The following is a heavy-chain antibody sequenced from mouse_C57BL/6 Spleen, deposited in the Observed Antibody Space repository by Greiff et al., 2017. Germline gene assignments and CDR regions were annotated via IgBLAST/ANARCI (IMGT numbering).Heavy chain of an antibody. V-gene: IGHV1-64*01. Sequence: QVQLQQPGAELVKPGASVKLSCKASGYTFTSYWMHWVKQRPGQGLEWIGMIHPNSGSTNYNEKFKSKATLTVDKSSSTAYMQLSSLTSEDSAVYYCARIDYGSYYYAMDYWGQGTSVTVSS. D-gene: IGHD1-1*01. CDR2: IHPNSGST. CDR3: ARIDYGSYYYAMDY. CDR1: GYTFTSYW. J-gene: IGHJ4*01.